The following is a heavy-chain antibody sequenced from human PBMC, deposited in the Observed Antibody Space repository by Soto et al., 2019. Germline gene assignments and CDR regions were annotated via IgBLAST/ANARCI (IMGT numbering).Heavy chain of an antibody. CDR1: GDSISSSPYY. D-gene: IGHD3-3*01. CDR3: ARGHGGITVFGAPGHFDY. Sequence: PSETLSLTCTVSGDSISSSPYYWGWIRQPPGKGLEWIGSISYSESTYYNPSLKSRVTISVDTSKNQFSLKLRSVSVADTAVYYCARGHGGITVFGAPGHFDYWGQGTLVTVSS. J-gene: IGHJ4*02. CDR2: ISYSEST. V-gene: IGHV4-39*01.